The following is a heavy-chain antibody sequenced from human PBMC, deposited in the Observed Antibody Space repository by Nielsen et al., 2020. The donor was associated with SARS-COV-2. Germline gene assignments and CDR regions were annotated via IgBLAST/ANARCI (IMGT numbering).Heavy chain of an antibody. J-gene: IGHJ4*02. CDR3: ARGVAGLYFDY. Sequence: GGSLRLSCAASGFTLSSYEMNWVRQAPGKGLEWVSYISSTGSSINYADSVKGRFTISRDNAKNSLCLQMNSLRVEDTAVYYCARGVAGLYFDYWGQGTLVTVSS. D-gene: IGHD6-19*01. CDR1: GFTLSSYE. CDR2: ISSTGSSI. V-gene: IGHV3-48*03.